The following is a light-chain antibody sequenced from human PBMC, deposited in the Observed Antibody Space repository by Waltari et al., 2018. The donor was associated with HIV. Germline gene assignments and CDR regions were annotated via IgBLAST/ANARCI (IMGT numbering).Light chain of an antibody. CDR2: KDT. CDR3: VGWDSRLSGYV. Sequence: ASGTPGQRVTISCSGSSSNIENDNVYWYQQLTGAAPRLLIYKDTQRPSGVPDRFTGSKSGTSASLAISGLRSEDEADYYCVGWDSRLSGYVFGSGTKVTVL. CDR1: SSNIENDN. J-gene: IGLJ1*01. V-gene: IGLV1-47*01.